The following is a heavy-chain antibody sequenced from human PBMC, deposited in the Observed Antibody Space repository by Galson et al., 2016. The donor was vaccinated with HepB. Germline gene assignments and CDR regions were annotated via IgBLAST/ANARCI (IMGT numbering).Heavy chain of an antibody. CDR1: GGSFSGYY. CDR3: MRGRSSGWQDGSDY. D-gene: IGHD6-19*01. Sequence: SETLSLTCAVSGGSFSGYYWNWIRQPPGMGLEWIGEVAHSGATNYNPSLKSRVTISVDTSKNQFSLKVNSLTAADTGIYYCMRGRSSGWQDGSDYWGQGTRVTVSS. V-gene: IGHV4-34*01. J-gene: IGHJ4*02. CDR2: VAHSGAT.